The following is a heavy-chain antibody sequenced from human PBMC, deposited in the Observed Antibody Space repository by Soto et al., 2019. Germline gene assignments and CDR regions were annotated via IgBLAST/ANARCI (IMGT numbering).Heavy chain of an antibody. Sequence: GGSLRLSCAACGFTFSSYSMNWVRQAPGKGLEWVSSISSSSSYIYYADSVKGRFTISRDNAKNSLYLQMNSLRAEDTAVYYCARDVVAGTWGANDYWGQGTLVTVSS. D-gene: IGHD6-19*01. CDR2: ISSSSSYI. V-gene: IGHV3-21*01. CDR1: GFTFSSYS. CDR3: ARDVVAGTWGANDY. J-gene: IGHJ4*02.